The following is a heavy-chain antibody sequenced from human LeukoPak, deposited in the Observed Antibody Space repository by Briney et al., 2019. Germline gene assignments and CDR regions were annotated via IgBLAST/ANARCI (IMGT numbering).Heavy chain of an antibody. D-gene: IGHD4-17*01. J-gene: IGHJ3*02. CDR3: ARDKRDDYGDYDENVAFDI. Sequence: PGGSLRLSCAASGFTVSSNYMSWVRQAPGKGLEWVSVIYSGGSTYYADSVKGRFTISRDNSKNTLYLQMNSLRAEDTAVYYCARDKRDDYGDYDENVAFDIWGQGTMVTVSS. V-gene: IGHV3-66*01. CDR2: IYSGGST. CDR1: GFTVSSNY.